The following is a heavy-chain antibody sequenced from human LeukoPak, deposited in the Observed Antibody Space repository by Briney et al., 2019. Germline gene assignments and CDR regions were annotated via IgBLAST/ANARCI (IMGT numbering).Heavy chain of an antibody. CDR2: IRYDGSNK. J-gene: IGHJ4*02. CDR1: GFTFSTYG. D-gene: IGHD1-26*01. Sequence: GGSLRLSCAASGFTFSTYGMHWVRQAPGKGLEWVAFIRYDGSNKYYADSVKGRFTISRDNSKNTLYLQMNSLRPEDTAVYYCARDKVVGATNFDYWGQGTLATVPS. V-gene: IGHV3-30*02. CDR3: ARDKVVGATNFDY.